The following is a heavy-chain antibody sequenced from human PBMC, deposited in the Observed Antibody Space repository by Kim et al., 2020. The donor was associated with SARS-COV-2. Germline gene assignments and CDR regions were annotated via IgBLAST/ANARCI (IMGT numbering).Heavy chain of an antibody. J-gene: IGHJ5*02. CDR2: IYYSGST. V-gene: IGHV4-39*01. CDR3: ASGYSSSWYLGWFDP. Sequence: SETLSLTCTVSGGSISSSSYYWGWIRQPPGKGLEWIGSIYYSGSTYYNPSLKSRVTISVDTSKNQFSLKLSSVTAADTAVYYCASGYSSSWYLGWFDPWGQGTLVTVSS. D-gene: IGHD6-13*01. CDR1: GGSISSSSYY.